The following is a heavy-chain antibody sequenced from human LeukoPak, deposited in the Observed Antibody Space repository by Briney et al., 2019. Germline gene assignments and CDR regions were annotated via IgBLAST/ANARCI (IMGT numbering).Heavy chain of an antibody. V-gene: IGHV4-39*01. J-gene: IGHJ6*02. D-gene: IGHD2-15*01. CDR2: IYYSGST. Sequence: SETLSLTCTVSGGSISSSSYYWGWIRQPPGKGLEWIGSIYYSGSTYYNPSLKSRVTISVDTSKNQFSLKLSSVTAADTAVYYCARHRVVVAENYYYYGMDVWGQGTTVTVSS. CDR1: GGSISSSSYY. CDR3: ARHRVVVAENYYYYGMDV.